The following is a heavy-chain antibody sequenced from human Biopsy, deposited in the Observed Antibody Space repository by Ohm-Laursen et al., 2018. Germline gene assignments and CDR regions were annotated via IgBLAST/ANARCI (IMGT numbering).Heavy chain of an antibody. CDR3: VRGVDYYDPYHYYALDV. CDR1: GESFNGYY. D-gene: IGHD3-22*01. J-gene: IGHJ6*02. V-gene: IGHV4-34*01. CDR2: INPSGRT. Sequence: HTLSLTCAVYGESFNGYYWSWIRQTPGKGLEWIGEINPSGRTNYNPSLKSRVTISVDTSKNHFSLKVRSVTAADTAVYYCVRGVDYYDPYHYYALDVWGQGTTVTVSS.